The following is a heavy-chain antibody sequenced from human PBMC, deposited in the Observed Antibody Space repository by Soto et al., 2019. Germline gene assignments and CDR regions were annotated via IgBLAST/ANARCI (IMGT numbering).Heavy chain of an antibody. D-gene: IGHD3-22*01. V-gene: IGHV3-33*01. CDR1: GFTFSSYG. J-gene: IGHJ4*02. CDR2: IWYDGSNK. Sequence: PGGSLRLSCAASGFTFSSYGMHWVRQAPGKGLEWVAVIWYDGSNKYYADSVKGRFTISRDNSKNKLYLQMNSLRVEDTAIYYCARDAYDSRDYYPFDYWGQGTLVTVSS. CDR3: ARDAYDSRDYYPFDY.